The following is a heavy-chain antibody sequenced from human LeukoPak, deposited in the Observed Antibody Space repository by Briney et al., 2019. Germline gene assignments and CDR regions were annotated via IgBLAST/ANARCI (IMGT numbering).Heavy chain of an antibody. CDR3: ATGCGHGVFDY. CDR2: INHSGST. CDR1: GGSFSGYY. J-gene: IGHJ4*02. V-gene: IGHV4-34*01. Sequence: SETLSLTCAVYGGSFSGYYWSWIRQPPGKGLEWIGEINHSGSTNYNPSLKSRVTISVDTSKNQFSLKLSSVTAADTAVYYCATGCGHGVFDYWGQGTLVTVSS. D-gene: IGHD2-21*01.